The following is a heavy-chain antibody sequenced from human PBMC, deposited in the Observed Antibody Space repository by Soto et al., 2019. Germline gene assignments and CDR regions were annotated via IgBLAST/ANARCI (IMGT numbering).Heavy chain of an antibody. CDR2: IISSSSPI. J-gene: IGHJ4*02. CDR3: ARSIKPAIWAPSDY. Sequence: GRSQPLSCAASGFTFSSYTMNWVRQAPTQGLEWVSYIISSSSPISYADSVKGRFTISRDNAKNSLYLQMNSLRAEDTAVYYCARSIKPAIWAPSDYWGQGTLVTVSS. CDR1: GFTFSSYT. D-gene: IGHD2-21*02. V-gene: IGHV3-48*01.